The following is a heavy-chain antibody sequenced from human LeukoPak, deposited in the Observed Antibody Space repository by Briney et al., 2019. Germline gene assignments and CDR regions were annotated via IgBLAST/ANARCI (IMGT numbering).Heavy chain of an antibody. J-gene: IGHJ4*02. CDR1: GFTFSIYE. CDR3: ARGRYNYGSLSYSFDY. D-gene: IGHD5-18*01. CDR2: ITSGSTI. Sequence: GGSLRLSCAASGFTFSIYEMSWVRQAPGKGLEWVSYITSGSTIYYADSVKGRFTISRNNAKNSLYLQMNSLRGEDTAVYYCARGRYNYGSLSYSFDYWGQGTLVTVSS. V-gene: IGHV3-48*03.